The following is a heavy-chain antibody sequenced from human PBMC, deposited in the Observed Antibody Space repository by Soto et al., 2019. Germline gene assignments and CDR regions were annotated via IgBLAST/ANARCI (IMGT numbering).Heavy chain of an antibody. V-gene: IGHV1-46*01. CDR2: INPSGGST. CDR1: GYTFTSYY. Sequence: ASVKVSCKASGYTFTSYYMHWVRQAPGQGLEWMGIINPSGGSTSYAQKFQGRVTMTRDTSTSKVYMELSSLRSEDTAVYYCARDNVYYGSGSYYRIPHAEYFQHWGQGTLVTVSS. D-gene: IGHD3-10*01. J-gene: IGHJ1*01. CDR3: ARDNVYYGSGSYYRIPHAEYFQH.